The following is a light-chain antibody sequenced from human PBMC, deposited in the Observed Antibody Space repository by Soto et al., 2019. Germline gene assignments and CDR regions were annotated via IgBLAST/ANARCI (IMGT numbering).Light chain of an antibody. CDR3: QQYRDLPQT. J-gene: IGKJ1*01. CDR1: QTVRNNY. CDR2: NSS. V-gene: IGKV3-20*01. Sequence: EIVLTQSPGTLSLSPGERATLSCRASQTVRNNYLAWYQQKPGQAPRLHIYNSSTRPTGIPDRFSGSGSGTDFTLTISRLEPEDFALYFCQQYRDLPQTFGQGTRVEIK.